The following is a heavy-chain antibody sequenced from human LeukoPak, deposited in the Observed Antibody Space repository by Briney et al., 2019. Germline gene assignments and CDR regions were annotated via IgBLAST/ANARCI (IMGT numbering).Heavy chain of an antibody. CDR1: RFTFRSYW. CDR3: ASSLVG. J-gene: IGHJ4*02. Sequence: GGSLRLSCAASRFTFRSYWMTWVRQAPGKGLEWVASIKQDGSEKYYVDSVKGRFTISRDNAKNSLHLQMNSLRAEDTAVYYCASSLVGRGQGTLVTVSS. D-gene: IGHD2-8*02. CDR2: IKQDGSEK. V-gene: IGHV3-7*01.